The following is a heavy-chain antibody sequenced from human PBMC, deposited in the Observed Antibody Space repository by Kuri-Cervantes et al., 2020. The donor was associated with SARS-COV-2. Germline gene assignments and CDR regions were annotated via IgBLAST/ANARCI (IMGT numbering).Heavy chain of an antibody. J-gene: IGHJ6*02. CDR1: GFTFSSYS. D-gene: IGHD1-14*01. Sequence: GGSLRLSCAASGFTFSSYSMNWVRQAPGKGLEWVSSISSSSSYIYYADSVEGRFTISRDNAKNSLYLQMNSLRAEDTAVYYCARDRIPLIPGGMDVWGQGTTVTVSS. V-gene: IGHV3-21*01. CDR3: ARDRIPLIPGGMDV. CDR2: ISSSSSYI.